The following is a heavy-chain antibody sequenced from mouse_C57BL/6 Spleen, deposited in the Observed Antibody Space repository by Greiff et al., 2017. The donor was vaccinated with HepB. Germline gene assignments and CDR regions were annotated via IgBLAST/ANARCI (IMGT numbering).Heavy chain of an antibody. CDR3: ARGEVLRSYAMDY. J-gene: IGHJ4*01. V-gene: IGHV5-17*01. D-gene: IGHD1-1*01. CDR2: ISSGSSTI. Sequence: EVQLVESGGGLVKPGGSLKLSCAASGFTFSDYGMHWVRQAPEKGLEWVAYISSGSSTIYYADTVKGRFTISRDNAKNTLFLQMTSLRSEDTAMYYCARGEVLRSYAMDYWGQGTSVTVSS. CDR1: GFTFSDYG.